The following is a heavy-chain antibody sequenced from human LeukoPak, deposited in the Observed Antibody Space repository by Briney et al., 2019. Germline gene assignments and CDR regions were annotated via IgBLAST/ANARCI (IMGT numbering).Heavy chain of an antibody. D-gene: IGHD6-19*01. V-gene: IGHV3-33*01. J-gene: IGHJ4*02. Sequence: GGSLRLSCAASGFISRNYGMHWVRQAPGKGLEWVAVIWYDGSKKYYADSVKGRLTISRDTSKNTLFLQMNGLRAEDTAVYYCARGLYSSGWYYNDYWGQGTLVTVSS. CDR3: ARGLYSSGWYYNDY. CDR2: IWYDGSKK. CDR1: GFISRNYG.